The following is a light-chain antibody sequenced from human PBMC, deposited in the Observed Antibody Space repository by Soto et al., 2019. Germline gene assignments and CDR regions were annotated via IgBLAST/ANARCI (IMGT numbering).Light chain of an antibody. J-gene: IGKJ5*01. CDR1: QGVSNY. CDR3: QNHNSAPIA. CDR2: AAS. Sequence: DIQMTQSPSSLSASVGDRVTITCRASQGVSNYLAWYQQKPGKLPKILIYAASTLQSGVPSRFSGSGSGTDFTLTISSLQPEDVASYYCQNHNSAPIAFGQGTRLEIK. V-gene: IGKV1-27*01.